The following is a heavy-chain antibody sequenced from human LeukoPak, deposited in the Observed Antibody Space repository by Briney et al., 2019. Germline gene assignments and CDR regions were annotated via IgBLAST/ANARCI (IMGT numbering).Heavy chain of an antibody. CDR2: IRSKIYGGAP. Sequence: GGSLRLSCAASGFTFSSYWMSWVRQAPGKGLEWVGFIRSKIYGGAPEYAASVKGRFTISRDDSKGIAYLQMNSLKTEDTAVYYCTRDQTPYYWGQGTLVTVSS. J-gene: IGHJ4*02. CDR3: TRDQTPYY. V-gene: IGHV3-49*04. CDR1: GFTFSSYW.